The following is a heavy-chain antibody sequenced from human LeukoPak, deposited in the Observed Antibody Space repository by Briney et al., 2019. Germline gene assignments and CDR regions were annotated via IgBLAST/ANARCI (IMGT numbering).Heavy chain of an antibody. CDR2: IKQDGSEK. CDR1: GFTFSGYW. J-gene: IGHJ3*02. CDR3: ARDWQWQQLDGDAFDI. D-gene: IGHD6-13*01. Sequence: PGGSLRLSCAASGFTFSGYWVSWVRQAPGKGLEGVANIKQDGSEKYYVDSVKGRFTISRDNAKNSLFLQMNSLRAEDTAVYYCARDWQWQQLDGDAFDIWGQGTMVTVSS. V-gene: IGHV3-7*04.